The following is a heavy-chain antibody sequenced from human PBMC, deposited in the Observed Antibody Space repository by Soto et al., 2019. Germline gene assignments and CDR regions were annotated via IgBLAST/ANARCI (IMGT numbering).Heavy chain of an antibody. CDR1: GGTFSSYA. Sequence: VQLVQSGAEVKKPGSSVKVSCKASGGTFSSYAISWVRQAPGQGLEWMGGIIPIFGTANYAQKFQGRVTITADKSTSTAYMELSSLRSEDTAVYYCARHGSGSYYNFPHYYYYYGMDVWGQGTTVTVSS. J-gene: IGHJ6*02. CDR2: IIPIFGTA. CDR3: ARHGSGSYYNFPHYYYYYGMDV. D-gene: IGHD3-10*01. V-gene: IGHV1-69*06.